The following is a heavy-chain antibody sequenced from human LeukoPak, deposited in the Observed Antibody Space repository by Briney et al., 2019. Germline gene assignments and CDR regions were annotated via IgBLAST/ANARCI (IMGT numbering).Heavy chain of an antibody. D-gene: IGHD2-15*01. Sequence: GGSLRLSCAASGFTFSSYSMNWVRQAPGKGLEWVSYISSSSSTIYYADSVKGRFTISRDNAKNSLFLQMNSLRAEDTAVYYCAKSDRGGYCSGSWGQGTLVTVSS. CDR3: AKSDRGGYCSGS. J-gene: IGHJ5*02. V-gene: IGHV3-48*04. CDR1: GFTFSSYS. CDR2: ISSSSSTI.